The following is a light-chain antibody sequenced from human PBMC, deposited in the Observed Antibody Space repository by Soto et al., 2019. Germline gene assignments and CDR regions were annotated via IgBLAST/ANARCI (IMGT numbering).Light chain of an antibody. CDR1: QSVGTN. Sequence: EIVMTQSPVTLSVSPGERATLSCRASQSVGTNLAWYQQKPGQAPGLLISGASTRANGTPDRFSGSGSGTEFTLTISSLQSEDFAIYYCQQYDDWPQLTFGGGTKLEIK. CDR2: GAS. V-gene: IGKV3-15*01. J-gene: IGKJ4*01. CDR3: QQYDDWPQLT.